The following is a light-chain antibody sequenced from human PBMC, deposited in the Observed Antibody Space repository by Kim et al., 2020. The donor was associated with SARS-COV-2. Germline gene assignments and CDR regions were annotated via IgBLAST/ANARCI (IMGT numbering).Light chain of an antibody. Sequence: VAMGQTTRITFGGNNIGRKNVPCYQQKPGQAPVLVIYRDSNRPSGIPERFSGSNSGNTATLTISRAQAGDEADYYCQVWDSSTAVFGGGTQLTVL. V-gene: IGLV3-9*01. CDR3: QVWDSSTAV. CDR2: RDS. J-gene: IGLJ3*02. CDR1: NIGRKN.